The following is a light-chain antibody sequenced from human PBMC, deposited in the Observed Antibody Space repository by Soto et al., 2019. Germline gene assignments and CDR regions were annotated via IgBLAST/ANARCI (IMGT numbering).Light chain of an antibody. CDR3: QQFASTEIT. CDR1: QSASSNY. Sequence: EMVLTQSPGTLSLSPGERATLSCRASQSASSNYLAWYQQKPGQAPRLLIYGVSTRATGIPDRFSGSGSGTDFTLSISRLEPEDFAVYYCQQFASTEITFGQGTRLE. V-gene: IGKV3-20*01. J-gene: IGKJ5*01. CDR2: GVS.